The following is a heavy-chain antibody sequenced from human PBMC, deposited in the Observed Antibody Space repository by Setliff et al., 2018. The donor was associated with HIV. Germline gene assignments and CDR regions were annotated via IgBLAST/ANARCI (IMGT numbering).Heavy chain of an antibody. J-gene: IGHJ4*02. D-gene: IGHD6-13*01. CDR3: ARGRGSSSSWPIDY. Sequence: SETLSLTCTVSGGSISSYYWSWIRQPPGKGLEWIGYIYTSGSVNYNPSLKSRVTISLDTSKNQFSLKLSSVTAADTAVYYCARGRGSSSSWPIDYWGQGTLVTVSS. CDR1: GGSISSYY. CDR2: IYTSGSV. V-gene: IGHV4-4*09.